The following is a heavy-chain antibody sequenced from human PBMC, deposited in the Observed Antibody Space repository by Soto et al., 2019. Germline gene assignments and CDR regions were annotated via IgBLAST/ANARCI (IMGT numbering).Heavy chain of an antibody. J-gene: IGHJ6*03. CDR2: IKADGSER. D-gene: IGHD2-2*01. CDR1: GFTLSNYW. Sequence: GGSLRLSCAASGFTLSNYWMAWVRQAPGKGLEWVATIKADGSERFHVDSVKDRFTISRDNAKNSLFLQMDVLSAEDTAVYFCARCHAYRNFYYYYWDVWGKGTTVTVSS. V-gene: IGHV3-7*01. CDR3: ARCHAYRNFYYYYWDV.